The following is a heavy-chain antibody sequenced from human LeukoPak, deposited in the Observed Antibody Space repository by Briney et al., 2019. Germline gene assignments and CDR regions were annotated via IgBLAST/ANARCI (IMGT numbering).Heavy chain of an antibody. CDR3: ARRGGGSSWFLYYFDY. V-gene: IGHV4-39*01. J-gene: IGHJ4*02. D-gene: IGHD6-13*01. Sequence: SETLSLTCTVSGGSISSSSYYWGWIRQPPGKGLEWIGSIYYSGSTYYNPSLKSRVTISVDTSKNQFSLKLSSVTAADTAVYYCARRGGGSSWFLYYFDYWGQGTLVTVSS. CDR2: IYYSGST. CDR1: GGSISSSSYY.